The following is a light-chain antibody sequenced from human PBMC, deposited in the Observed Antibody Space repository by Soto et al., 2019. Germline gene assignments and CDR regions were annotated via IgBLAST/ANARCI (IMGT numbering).Light chain of an antibody. CDR2: SNN. CDR1: SSNIGSNS. Sequence: QSVLTQPPSASGTPGQRVIISCSRSSSNIGSNSVNWYQQLPGTAPKLLIYSNNQRPSGVPDRFSGSKSGTSASLAISGLQSEDEADYYCAAWDDSLNGYVFGTGTKLTVL. J-gene: IGLJ1*01. CDR3: AAWDDSLNGYV. V-gene: IGLV1-44*01.